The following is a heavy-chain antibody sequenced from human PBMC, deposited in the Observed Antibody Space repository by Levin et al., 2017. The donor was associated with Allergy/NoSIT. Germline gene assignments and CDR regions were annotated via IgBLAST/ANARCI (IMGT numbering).Heavy chain of an antibody. V-gene: IGHV1-69*04. D-gene: IGHD3-22*01. CDR2: IIPILGIA. CDR3: ARDLYDSSGYYYLGFDY. CDR1: GGTFSSYT. Sequence: SVKVSCKASGGTFSSYTISWVRQAPGQGLEWMGRIIPILGIANYAQKFQGRVTITADKSTSTAYMELSSLRSEDTAVYYCARDLYDSSGYYYLGFDYWGQGTLVTVSS. J-gene: IGHJ4*02.